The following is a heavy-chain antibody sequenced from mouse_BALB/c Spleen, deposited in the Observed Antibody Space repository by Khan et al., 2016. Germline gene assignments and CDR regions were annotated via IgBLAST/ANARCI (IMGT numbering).Heavy chain of an antibody. CDR3: ARSVPTVVSTRYLDV. D-gene: IGHD1-1*01. CDR1: GYSITSDYA. J-gene: IGHJ1*01. Sequence: VQLKQSGPGLVKPSQSLSLTCTVAGYSITSDYAWNWIRQFPGNKLEWMGYISYSGSTSYNPSLKSRISITRDTSKNQFFLQLNSVTTEDTATYCCARSVPTVVSTRYLDVLGAGTTVTVSS. CDR2: ISYSGST. V-gene: IGHV3-2*02.